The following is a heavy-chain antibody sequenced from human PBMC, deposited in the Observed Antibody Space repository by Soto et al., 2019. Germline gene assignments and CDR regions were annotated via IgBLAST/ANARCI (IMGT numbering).Heavy chain of an antibody. V-gene: IGHV4-31*03. J-gene: IGHJ6*02. CDR3: ARDKVPAARGTTSYYYYGMDV. D-gene: IGHD2-2*01. CDR2: IYYSGST. Sequence: QVQLQESGPGLVKPSQTLSLTCTVSGGSISSGGYYWSWIRQHPGKGLEWIGYIYYSGSTYYNPSLKGRVTISVATSKNQFSLKLSSVTAADTAVYYCARDKVPAARGTTSYYYYGMDVWGQGTTVTVSS. CDR1: GGSISSGGYY.